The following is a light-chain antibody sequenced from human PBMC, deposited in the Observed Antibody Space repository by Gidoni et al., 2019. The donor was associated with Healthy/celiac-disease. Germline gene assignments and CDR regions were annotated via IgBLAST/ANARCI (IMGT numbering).Light chain of an antibody. Sequence: IQLTQSPSSLSASLGARVTITCRASQGISSYLAWYQQKPGKAPKLLIYAASTLQSGVPSRFSVSGSGTDFTLTISSLQPDDFATDYCQQLNSYPLTFGGWTKVEIK. V-gene: IGKV1-9*01. CDR1: QGISSY. CDR3: QQLNSYPLT. CDR2: AAS. J-gene: IGKJ4*01.